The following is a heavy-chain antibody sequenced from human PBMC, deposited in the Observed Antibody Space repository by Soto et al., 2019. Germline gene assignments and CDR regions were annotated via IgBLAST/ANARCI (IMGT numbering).Heavy chain of an antibody. J-gene: IGHJ4*02. CDR1: GFTFSSYA. CDR2: ISGSGGST. V-gene: IGHV3-23*01. CDR3: AKGPSGYCTNGVCYNTDY. D-gene: IGHD2-8*01. Sequence: GGSLRLSCAASGFTFSSYAMSWVRQAPGKGLEWVSAISGSGGSTYYADSVKGRFTISRDNSKNTLYLQMNSLRAEDTAVYYCAKGPSGYCTNGVCYNTDYWGQGTLVTVSS.